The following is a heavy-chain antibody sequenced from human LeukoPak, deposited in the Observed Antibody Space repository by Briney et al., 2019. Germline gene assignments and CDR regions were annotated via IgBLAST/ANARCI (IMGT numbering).Heavy chain of an antibody. Sequence: GGSLRLSCAASGFTFDDYAMHWVRQAPGKGLEWVSSISSSSSYIYYADSVKGRFTISRDNAKNSLYLQMNSLRAEDTAVYYCAELGITMIGGVWGKGTTVTIPS. V-gene: IGHV3-21*01. J-gene: IGHJ6*04. CDR2: ISSSSSYI. D-gene: IGHD3-10*02. CDR1: GFTFDDYA. CDR3: AELGITMIGGV.